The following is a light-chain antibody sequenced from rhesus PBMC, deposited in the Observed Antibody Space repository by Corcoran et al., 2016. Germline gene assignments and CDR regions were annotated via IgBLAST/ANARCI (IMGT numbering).Light chain of an antibody. CDR3: QQYNSAPHS. J-gene: IGKJ2*01. CDR2: YAS. CDR1: QDISSY. Sequence: DIQMTQSPSSLSTSVGVTVTITCRASQDISSYFAWYQQKPGKAPKHLIYYASNLESGVPSRFSGSGSGTEFTLTISSLQPEDFATYYCQQYNSAPHSFDQGTKVEIK. V-gene: IGKV1-37*01.